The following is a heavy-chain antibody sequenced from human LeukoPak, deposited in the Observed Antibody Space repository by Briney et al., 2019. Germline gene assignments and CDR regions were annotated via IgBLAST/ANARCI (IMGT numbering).Heavy chain of an antibody. CDR1: GGSISSYY. D-gene: IGHD3-10*01. CDR3: AREIREMNITMVRGATPYYYYYMDV. J-gene: IGHJ6*03. Sequence: SETLSLTCTVSGGSISSYYWSWIRQPAGKGLEWIGRIYTSGSTNYNPSLKSRVTMSVDTSKNQFSLKLSSVTAADTAVYYCAREIREMNITMVRGATPYYYYYMDVWGKGTTVTISS. V-gene: IGHV4-4*07. CDR2: IYTSGST.